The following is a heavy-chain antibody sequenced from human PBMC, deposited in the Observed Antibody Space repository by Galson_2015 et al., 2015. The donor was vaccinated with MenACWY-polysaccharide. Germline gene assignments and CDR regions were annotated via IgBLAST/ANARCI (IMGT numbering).Heavy chain of an antibody. V-gene: IGHV1-2*02. CDR1: GYTFTDYN. J-gene: IGHJ4*02. D-gene: IGHD6-19*01. CDR3: TRGVVAVARVATSGSNDF. Sequence: SVKVSCKASGYTFTDYNMYWVRQAPGQGLEWMGWINPDSGDTKSAQKFQGRVTMTRDVSISTAYMELSWLRSDDTAVYYCTRGVVAVARVATSGSNDFWGQGTLVTVSS. CDR2: INPDSGDT.